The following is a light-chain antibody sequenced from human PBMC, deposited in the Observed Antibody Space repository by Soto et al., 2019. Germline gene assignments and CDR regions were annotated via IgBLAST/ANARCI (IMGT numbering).Light chain of an antibody. J-gene: IGLJ2*01. Sequence: QSVLTQPPSASGTPGQRVTISCSGSTSSIGSNYVYWDQQLPGTAPKLLIYSNNQRPSGVPDRFSGSKSGTSASLAISGLRSEDEADYHCASWYDSLSGLVFGGGTMLTVL. V-gene: IGLV1-47*01. CDR1: TSSIGSNY. CDR2: SNN. CDR3: ASWYDSLSGLV.